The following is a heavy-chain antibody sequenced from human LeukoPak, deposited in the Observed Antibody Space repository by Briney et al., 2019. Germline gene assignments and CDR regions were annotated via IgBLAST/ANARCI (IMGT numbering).Heavy chain of an antibody. CDR2: ISAYNGNT. CDR1: GYTFTSYG. V-gene: IGHV1-18*01. J-gene: IGHJ4*02. Sequence: GASVKVSCKASGYTFTSYGISWVRQAPGQGLEWIGWISAYNGNTNYAQKLQGRVTMTTDTSTSTAYMELRSLRSDDTAVYYCAREGGYCSSTSCLPLFDYWGQGTLVTVSS. D-gene: IGHD2-2*01. CDR3: AREGGYCSSTSCLPLFDY.